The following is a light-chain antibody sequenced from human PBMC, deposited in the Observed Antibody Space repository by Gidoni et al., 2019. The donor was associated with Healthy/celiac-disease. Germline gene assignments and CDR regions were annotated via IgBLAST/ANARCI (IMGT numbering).Light chain of an antibody. V-gene: IGKV1-39*01. Sequence: DIPMTQSPSSLSASVGDRVTITCRESQSISSYLNWYQQKPGKAPKLLIYAASSLQSGVPSRFSGSGSGTDFTLTISSLQPEDFATYYCQQSYSTLWTFGQGTKVEIK. J-gene: IGKJ1*01. CDR1: QSISSY. CDR2: AAS. CDR3: QQSYSTLWT.